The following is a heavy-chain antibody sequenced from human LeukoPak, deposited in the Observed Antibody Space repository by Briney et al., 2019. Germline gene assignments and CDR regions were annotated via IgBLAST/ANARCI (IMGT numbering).Heavy chain of an antibody. D-gene: IGHD3-10*01. J-gene: IGHJ4*02. V-gene: IGHV1-46*01. Sequence: ASVKVSCKASGYSFTRYFSHWVRQAPGQGLEWMGIIIPSDGSTSYAQKFQGRVTMTRDTSTSTVYMELSSLRSEDTAVYYCARGKVVTMVRGVIITYFDYWGQGTLVTVSS. CDR3: ARGKVVTMVRGVIITYFDY. CDR1: GYSFTRYF. CDR2: IIPSDGST.